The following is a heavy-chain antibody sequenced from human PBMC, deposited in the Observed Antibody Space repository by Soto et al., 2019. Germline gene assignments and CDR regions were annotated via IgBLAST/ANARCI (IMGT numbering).Heavy chain of an antibody. CDR1: GYKFGSAW. Sequence: PGESLKISCKGVGYKFGSAWIGWVRQMPGKGLEWMGIIKPGTSDIRYSPSCRGHVTISADEAVSTAYLQWSSLKASDTAMYYCARQLSHICDSWGQGTQVTVS. CDR2: IKPGTSDI. D-gene: IGHD3-3*02. J-gene: IGHJ4*02. V-gene: IGHV5-51*01. CDR3: ARQLSHICDS.